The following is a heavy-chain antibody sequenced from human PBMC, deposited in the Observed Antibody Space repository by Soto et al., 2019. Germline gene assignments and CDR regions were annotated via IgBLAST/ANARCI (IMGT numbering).Heavy chain of an antibody. V-gene: IGHV1-18*01. Sequence: ASVKVSCKASGYTFTSYHITWVRQAPGQGLEWMGWISAYNGNTNYAQNFQGRVSMTTDSSTTTAYMELRNLRSDDTAVYYCARRSSSAWYLCDFWGLRTLVTVSS. CDR2: ISAYNGNT. D-gene: IGHD6-19*01. CDR1: GYTFTSYH. J-gene: IGHJ4*02. CDR3: ARRSSSAWYLCDF.